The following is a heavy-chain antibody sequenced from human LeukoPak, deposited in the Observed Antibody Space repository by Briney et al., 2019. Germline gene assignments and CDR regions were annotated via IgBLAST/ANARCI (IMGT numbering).Heavy chain of an antibody. CDR3: AKADVVGATDN. J-gene: IGHJ4*02. CDR1: GFPFSSYG. V-gene: IGHV3-30*18. Sequence: GGSLRLSCAASGFPFSSYGMHWVRQAPGKGLEWVAAISNDGNNKFYADSVKGRFTISRDNSKNTLYLQMNSLRAEDTAVYYCAKADVVGATDNWGQGTLVTVSS. CDR2: ISNDGNNK. D-gene: IGHD1-26*01.